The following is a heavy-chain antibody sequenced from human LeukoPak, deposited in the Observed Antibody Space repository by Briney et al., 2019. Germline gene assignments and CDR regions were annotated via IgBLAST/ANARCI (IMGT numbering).Heavy chain of an antibody. CDR3: ARDSGSYFPDY. J-gene: IGHJ4*02. V-gene: IGHV1-69*05. CDR1: GGTFSSYA. Sequence: SVKVSCKASGGTFSSYAISWARQAPGQGLEWMGRIIPIFGTANYAQKFQGRVTITTDESTRTAYMELSSLRSEDTAVYYCARDSGSYFPDYWGQGTLVTVSS. D-gene: IGHD1-26*01. CDR2: IIPIFGTA.